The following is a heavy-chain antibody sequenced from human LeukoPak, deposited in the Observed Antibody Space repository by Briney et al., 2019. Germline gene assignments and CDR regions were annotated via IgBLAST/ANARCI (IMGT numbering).Heavy chain of an antibody. CDR1: GLTFSNYA. V-gene: IGHV3-21*01. J-gene: IGHJ4*02. CDR2: ISGSGGNT. Sequence: GGSLRLTCAASGLTFSNYAMNWVRQAPGKGLEWVSSISGSGGNTYYADSVKGRFTISRDNAKNSLYLQMNSLRAEDTAVYYCARDRWEQLGSVDFDYWGQGTLVTVSS. D-gene: IGHD1-1*01. CDR3: ARDRWEQLGSVDFDY.